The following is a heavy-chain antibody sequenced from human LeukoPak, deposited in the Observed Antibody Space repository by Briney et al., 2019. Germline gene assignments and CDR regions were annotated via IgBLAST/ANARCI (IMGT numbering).Heavy chain of an antibody. Sequence: ASVKVSCKASGYTFTGYYMHWVRQAPGQGLEWMGRINPNSGGTNYAQKFQGRVTMTRDTSISTAYMELSRLRSDDTAVYYCAARAYGDYPYYFDYWGQGTLVTVSS. CDR3: AARAYGDYPYYFDY. CDR2: INPNSGGT. D-gene: IGHD4-17*01. CDR1: GYTFTGYY. V-gene: IGHV1-2*06. J-gene: IGHJ4*02.